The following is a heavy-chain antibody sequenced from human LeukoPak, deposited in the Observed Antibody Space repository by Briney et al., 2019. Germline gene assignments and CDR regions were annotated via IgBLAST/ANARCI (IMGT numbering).Heavy chain of an antibody. CDR2: IYYSGST. J-gene: IGHJ4*02. CDR3: ARAGQGYCSSAGCFLSLDY. D-gene: IGHD2-2*01. Sequence: SETLSLTCTVSGGSLSSYYWSWIRQPPGKGLEWIGYIYYSGSTSYNPSLKSRVTISLDTSKNQFSLKLNSLTAADTAVYYCARAGQGYCSSAGCFLSLDYWGQGTPVTVSS. CDR1: GGSLSSYY. V-gene: IGHV4-59*01.